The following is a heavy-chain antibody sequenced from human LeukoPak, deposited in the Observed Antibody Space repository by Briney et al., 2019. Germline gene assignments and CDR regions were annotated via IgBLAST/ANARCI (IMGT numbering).Heavy chain of an antibody. CDR1: GFTFSSYG. CDR2: IRYDGSNK. J-gene: IGHJ4*02. CDR3: AKDGHRYYYDSSGYYPAGD. Sequence: GGSLRLSCAASGFTFSSYGMHWVRQAPGKGLEWVAFIRYDGSNKYYGDSVKARLTISRDNSKNTLYLQMNSLRAEDTAVYYCAKDGHRYYYDSSGYYPAGDWGQGTLVTVSS. V-gene: IGHV3-30*02. D-gene: IGHD3-22*01.